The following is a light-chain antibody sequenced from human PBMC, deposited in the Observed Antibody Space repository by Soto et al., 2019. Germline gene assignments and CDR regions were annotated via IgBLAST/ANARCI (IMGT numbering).Light chain of an antibody. CDR2: TIY. CDR3: QQTHSTPLT. J-gene: IGKJ4*02. V-gene: IGKV1-39*01. Sequence: DIQMTQSPSSLSAFVGDRVTITCRASQSISNSLNWYQQKPGKAPRLLVSTIYSLQSGVPSRFTGSGSGTDFTLTISSLQPEDFATYYDQQTHSTPLTYDRGTKVEV. CDR1: QSISNS.